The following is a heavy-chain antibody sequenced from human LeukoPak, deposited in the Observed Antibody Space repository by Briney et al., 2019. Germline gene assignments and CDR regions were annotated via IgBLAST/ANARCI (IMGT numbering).Heavy chain of an antibody. CDR1: GYSISSGYY. V-gene: IGHV4-38-2*02. J-gene: IGHJ4*02. D-gene: IGHD3-22*01. Sequence: SETLSLTCTVSGYSISSGYYWGWIRQPAGKGLEWIGRIYTTGSTYYNHFLKSRVTMAVDTSKNQFSLRLSSVTAADTAVYYCARDGFYDSSGYYYNWVFDYWGQGTLVTVSS. CDR3: ARDGFYDSSGYYYNWVFDY. CDR2: IYTTGST.